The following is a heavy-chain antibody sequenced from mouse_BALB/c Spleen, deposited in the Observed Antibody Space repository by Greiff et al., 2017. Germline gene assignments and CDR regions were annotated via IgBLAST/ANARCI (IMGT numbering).Heavy chain of an antibody. Sequence: VQRVESGPGLVAPSQSLSITCTVSGFSLTGYGVNWVRQPPGKGLEWLGMIWGDGSTDYNSALKSRLSISKDNSKSQVFLKMNSLQTDDTARYYCAIYDGYYPAWFAYWGQGTLVTVSA. CDR2: IWGDGST. CDR3: AIYDGYYPAWFAY. D-gene: IGHD2-3*01. J-gene: IGHJ3*01. V-gene: IGHV2-6-7*01. CDR1: GFSLTGYG.